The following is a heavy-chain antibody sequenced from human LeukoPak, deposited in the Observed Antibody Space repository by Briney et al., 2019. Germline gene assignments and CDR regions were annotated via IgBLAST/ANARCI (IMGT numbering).Heavy chain of an antibody. CDR1: GYTFTGYY. V-gene: IGHV1-2*02. D-gene: IGHD2-2*01. CDR3: ARDCSSTSCSDY. CDR2: INPNSGGT. Sequence: VASVKVSCKASGYTFTGYYMHWVRQAPGQGLEWMGWINPNSGGTNYAQKFQGRVTVTRDTSISTAYMELSRLRSDDTAVYYCARDCSSTSCSDYWGQGTLVTVSS. J-gene: IGHJ4*02.